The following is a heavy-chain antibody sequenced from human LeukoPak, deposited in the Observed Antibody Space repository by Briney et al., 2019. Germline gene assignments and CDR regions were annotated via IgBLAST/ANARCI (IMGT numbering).Heavy chain of an antibody. V-gene: IGHV3-48*03. CDR3: AIDDEGRSWYRFFDY. J-gene: IGHJ4*02. CDR2: ISSSGRTI. CDR1: GFTFSSYE. Sequence: GGSLRLSCAASGFTFSSYEMNWVRQAPGKGLEWVSYISSSGRTIYYADSVKGRFTISRDNAKNSLYLQMNSLRAEDTAVYYCAIDDEGRSWYRFFDYWGQGTLVTVSS. D-gene: IGHD6-13*01.